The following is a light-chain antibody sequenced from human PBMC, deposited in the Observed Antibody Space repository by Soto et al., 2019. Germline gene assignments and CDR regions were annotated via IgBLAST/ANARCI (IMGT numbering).Light chain of an antibody. CDR3: STWDDSLNGQV. J-gene: IGLJ2*01. CDR2: RDN. V-gene: IGLV1-44*01. Sequence: QPVLTQPPSASGTPGQRVTISCSGSSSNIGSRAVNWYQQLPGTAPKLLVYRDNQRPSGVPDRFFGSKSGTSASLAISGLQSEDEADYYCSTWDDSLNGQVFGGGTKLTVL. CDR1: SSNIGSRA.